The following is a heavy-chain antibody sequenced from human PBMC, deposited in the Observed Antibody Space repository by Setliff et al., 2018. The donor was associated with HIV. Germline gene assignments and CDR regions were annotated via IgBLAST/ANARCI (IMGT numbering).Heavy chain of an antibody. CDR3: AKVDSNRVGSMYFDR. Sequence: SETLSLTFTVSQFSIRSGYYWSWIRQPPGQGLEWIASIFHSGTTYYNQSLVSRVTISVDTSNNQFSLKLSPVTAADTALYYCAKVDSNRVGSMYFDRWGPGILVTVSS. V-gene: IGHV4-38-2*02. CDR2: IFHSGTT. J-gene: IGHJ5*02. CDR1: QFSIRSGYY. D-gene: IGHD1-26*01.